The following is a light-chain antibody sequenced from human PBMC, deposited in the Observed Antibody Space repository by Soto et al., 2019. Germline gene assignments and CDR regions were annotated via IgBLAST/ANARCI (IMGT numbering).Light chain of an antibody. V-gene: IGLV7-46*01. CDR2: DTT. CDR1: TGPVTSGQY. J-gene: IGLJ3*02. CDR3: LLSCGGARV. Sequence: QAVVTQEPSLTVSPGGTVTLTCGSSTGPVTSGQYPYWFQQKPGQAPRTLIYDTTNRHSWTPARFSGSLLGGKAALTLSGAQPEDEDVFYGLLSCGGARVFGGGTKLTVL.